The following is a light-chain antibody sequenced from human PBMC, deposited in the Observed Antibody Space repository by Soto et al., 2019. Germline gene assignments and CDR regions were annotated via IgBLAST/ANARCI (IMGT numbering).Light chain of an antibody. V-gene: IGKV1-5*03. CDR2: KAS. Sequence: DVQFSPSASSLAGPLGARITITCRASQTISSWLAWYQQKPGKAPKLLIYKASTLKSGVPSRFSGSGSGTEFTLTISSLQPDDFTTYCCPHYTSYSEAFGQGAKLDI. J-gene: IGKJ1*01. CDR3: PHYTSYSEA. CDR1: QTISSW.